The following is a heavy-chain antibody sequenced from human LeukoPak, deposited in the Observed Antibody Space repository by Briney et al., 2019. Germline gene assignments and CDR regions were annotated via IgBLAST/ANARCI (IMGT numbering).Heavy chain of an antibody. CDR2: ISVYNGNT. V-gene: IGHV1-18*01. D-gene: IGHD3-22*01. Sequence: ASVKVSCKASGYTFTSYGSSWVRHAPGQGLEWMGWISVYNGNTNYAQKLQGRVTMTTDTSTSTAYMELRSLRPDDTAVYYCARLSYYDSSGYYSDFWGQGTLVTVSS. J-gene: IGHJ4*02. CDR3: ARLSYYDSSGYYSDF. CDR1: GYTFTSYG.